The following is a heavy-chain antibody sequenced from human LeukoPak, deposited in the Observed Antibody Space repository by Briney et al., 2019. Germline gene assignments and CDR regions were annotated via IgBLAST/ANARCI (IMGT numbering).Heavy chain of an antibody. CDR3: ASSDFWSGYPLY. Sequence: SETLSLTCTVSGGSISSGGYYWSWIRQPPGKGLEWIGYIYHSGSTYYNPSLKSRVTISVDRSKNQFSLKLSSVTAADTAVYYCASSDFWSGYPLYWGQGTLVTVSS. CDR1: GGSISSGGYY. CDR2: IYHSGST. D-gene: IGHD3-3*01. V-gene: IGHV4-30-2*01. J-gene: IGHJ4*02.